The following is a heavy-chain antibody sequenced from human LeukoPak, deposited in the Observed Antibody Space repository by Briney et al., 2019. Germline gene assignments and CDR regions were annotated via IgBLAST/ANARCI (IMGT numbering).Heavy chain of an antibody. CDR3: ARIRKYGDYVLDY. CDR2: IKQDGSDR. Sequence: PGGSLRLSCTASGFTFSNYWMSWVRQAPGKGPEWVANIKQDGSDRYYVDSVKGRFTISRHNSKNTLYLQMNSLRPDDTAVYYCARIRKYGDYVLDYWGQGTLVTVSS. D-gene: IGHD4-17*01. V-gene: IGHV3-7*03. CDR1: GFTFSNYW. J-gene: IGHJ4*02.